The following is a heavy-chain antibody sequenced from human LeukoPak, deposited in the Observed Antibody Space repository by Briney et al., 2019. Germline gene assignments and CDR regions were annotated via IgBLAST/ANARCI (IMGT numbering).Heavy chain of an antibody. V-gene: IGHV2-5*01. CDR1: GFSLSTSGVG. CDR3: AHRQGGLYSWYSNTWYFDY. J-gene: IGHJ4*02. D-gene: IGHD6-13*01. Sequence: SGPTLVKPTQTLTLTCTFSGFSLSTSGVGVGWIRQPPGKALEWLALIYWNDDKRYSPSLKSRLTITKDTSKNQVVLTMTNMDPVDTATYYCAHRQGGLYSWYSNTWYFDYWGQGTLVTVSS. CDR2: IYWNDDK.